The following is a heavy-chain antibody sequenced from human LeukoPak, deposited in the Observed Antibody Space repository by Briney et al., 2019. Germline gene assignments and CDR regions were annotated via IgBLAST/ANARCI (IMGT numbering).Heavy chain of an antibody. CDR1: GFTFSTYW. CDR3: ARGDGYGMDN. Sequence: PGGSLRLSCAASGFTFSTYWMHWVRQAPGKGLVWVSGIKNDGSGTTYADSVKGRFTISRDNAKNTLYLQMNSLRAEDMAVFYCARGDGYGMDNWGQGTRVTVSS. D-gene: IGHD5-24*01. V-gene: IGHV3-74*01. J-gene: IGHJ4*02. CDR2: IKNDGSGT.